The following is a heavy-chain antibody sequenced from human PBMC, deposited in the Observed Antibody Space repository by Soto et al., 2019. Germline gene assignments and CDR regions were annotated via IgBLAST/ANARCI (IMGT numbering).Heavy chain of an antibody. Sequence: QVQLVESGGGVVQPGRSLRLSCAASGFTFSSYGMHWVRQAPGKGLEWVAVIWYDGSNKYYADSVKGRFTISRDNSKNTLYLQMNRLRAEDTAVYYCASEGVSRDYSWGSYRLIGAFDIWGQGTMVTVSS. J-gene: IGHJ3*02. CDR2: IWYDGSNK. D-gene: IGHD3-16*02. CDR3: ASEGVSRDYSWGSYRLIGAFDI. V-gene: IGHV3-33*01. CDR1: GFTFSSYG.